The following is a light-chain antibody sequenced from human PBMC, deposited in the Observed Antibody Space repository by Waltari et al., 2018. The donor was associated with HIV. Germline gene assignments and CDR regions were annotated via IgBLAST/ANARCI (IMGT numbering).Light chain of an antibody. Sequence: SYELTQPPSVSVSPGQTARVTCSGDGLPKRYACWYQQRPGQAPVLLIFRDTERPSGIPERFSSSSSGTTVTLTIRAVQAEDEADYYCQSTDSSGVYWVFGGGTTLTVL. CDR1: GLPKRY. CDR3: QSTDSSGVYWV. CDR2: RDT. V-gene: IGLV3-25*03. J-gene: IGLJ3*02.